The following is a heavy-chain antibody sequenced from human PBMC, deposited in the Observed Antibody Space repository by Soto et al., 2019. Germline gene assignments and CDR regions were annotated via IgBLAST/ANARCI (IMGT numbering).Heavy chain of an antibody. D-gene: IGHD3-3*01. V-gene: IGHV3-23*01. CDR3: APGWDMATFWTD. CDR1: GLTFGSNP. J-gene: IGHJ4*02. Sequence: EVQLLESGGGLVKPGGPRRLSFVASGLTFGSNPMTWVRQAPGQGLDWVSTISGGDTTQYAESVKGRFTISRDKAKNTLYLQMNTLRVEDTAVYYCAPGWDMATFWTDWGQGTLVTVSS. CDR2: ISGGDTT.